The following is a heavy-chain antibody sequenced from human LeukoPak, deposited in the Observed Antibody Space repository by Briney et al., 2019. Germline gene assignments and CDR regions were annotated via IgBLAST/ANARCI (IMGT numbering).Heavy chain of an antibody. CDR3: ARGYFSSSWNYYYYYYMDV. CDR1: GGSFSGYY. V-gene: IGHV4-34*01. J-gene: IGHJ6*03. CDR2: INHSGST. D-gene: IGHD6-6*01. Sequence: SETLSLTCAVYGGSFSGYYWSWIRQPPGKGLEWIGEINHSGSTNYNPSPKSRVTISVDTSKNQFSLKLSSVTAADTAVYYCARGYFSSSWNYYYYYYMDVWGKGTTVTVSS.